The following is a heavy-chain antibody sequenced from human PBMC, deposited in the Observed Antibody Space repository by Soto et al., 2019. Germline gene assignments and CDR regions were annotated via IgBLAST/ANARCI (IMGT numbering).Heavy chain of an antibody. CDR1: GFTFSTYE. D-gene: IGHD4-17*01. Sequence: GGSLRLSCAASGFTFSTYEMNWVRQAPGKGLEWVSYISSSGSTIYYADSVKGRFTISRDNAKNSLYLQMNSLRAEDTAVYYCARVRFAYGDIDYWGQGTVGTVSS. V-gene: IGHV3-48*03. CDR3: ARVRFAYGDIDY. J-gene: IGHJ4*02. CDR2: ISSSGSTI.